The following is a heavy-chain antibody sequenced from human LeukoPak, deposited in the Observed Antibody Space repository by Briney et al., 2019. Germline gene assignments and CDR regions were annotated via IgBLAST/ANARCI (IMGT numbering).Heavy chain of an antibody. CDR1: GFTFSSYG. J-gene: IGHJ6*03. Sequence: PGGSLRLSCAASGFTFSSYGMPSVRQAPGKGLEWVAFIRYDGSNKYYADSVKGRFTISRDNSKNTLYLQMSSLRAEDTAVYYCAKSAVAGTNYYYMDVWGKGTTVTVSS. V-gene: IGHV3-30*02. CDR3: AKSAVAGTNYYYMDV. D-gene: IGHD6-19*01. CDR2: IRYDGSNK.